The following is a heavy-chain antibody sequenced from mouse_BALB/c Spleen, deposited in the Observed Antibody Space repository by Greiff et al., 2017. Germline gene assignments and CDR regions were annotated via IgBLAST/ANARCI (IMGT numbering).Heavy chain of an antibody. Sequence: DVQLQESGPGLVKPSQSLSLTCTVTGYSITCDYAWNWIRQFPGNKLEWMGYISYSGSTSYNPSLKSRISITRDTSKNQFFLQLNSVTTEDTATYYCAYYGSSYPYYFDYWGQGTTLTVSS. CDR1: GYSITCDYA. J-gene: IGHJ2*01. V-gene: IGHV3-2*02. CDR3: AYYGSSYPYYFDY. D-gene: IGHD1-1*01. CDR2: ISYSGST.